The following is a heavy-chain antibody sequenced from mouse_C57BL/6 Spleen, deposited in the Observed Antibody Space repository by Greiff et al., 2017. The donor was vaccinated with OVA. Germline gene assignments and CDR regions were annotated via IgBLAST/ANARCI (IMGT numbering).Heavy chain of an antibody. CDR1: GFSLTSYG. J-gene: IGHJ4*01. CDR2: IWRGGST. Sequence: VQLVESGPGLVQPSQSLSITCTVSGFSLTSYGVHWVRQSPGKGLEWLGVIWRGGSTDYNAAFMSRLSITKDNSKSQVFFKMNSLQADDTAIYYCAKNRGSRYAMDYWGQGTSVTVSS. D-gene: IGHD1-1*01. CDR3: AKNRGSRYAMDY. V-gene: IGHV2-5*01.